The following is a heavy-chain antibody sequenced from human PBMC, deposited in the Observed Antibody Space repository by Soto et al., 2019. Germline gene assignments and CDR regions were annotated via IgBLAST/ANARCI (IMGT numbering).Heavy chain of an antibody. CDR3: ARESEDRTSVFDF. CDR2: ISSTTNYI. CDR1: WVNCTKYS. V-gene: IGHV3-21*06. J-gene: IGHJ4*02. Sequence: GGPQRHSERASWVNCTKYSGNWVSQKTGKGLEWVSSISSTTNYIYYGDSMKGRFTISRDNAKNSLYLEMNSLRAEDTAVYYDARESEDRTSVFDFWGQGSLVTVSS.